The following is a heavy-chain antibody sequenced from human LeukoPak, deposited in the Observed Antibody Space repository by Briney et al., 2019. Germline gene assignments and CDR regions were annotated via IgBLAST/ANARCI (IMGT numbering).Heavy chain of an antibody. D-gene: IGHD6-19*01. CDR1: GFISTNAW. Sequence: GGSLRLSCAASGFISTNAWMSWVRQTPGKGLEWVGRIKSKTDGGATDFAAPVKGRFTISRDDSKNTLYLQMNSLKIEDTAVYYCTTEYRDSSGWYGAFDIWGQGTMVTVSS. CDR3: TTEYRDSSGWYGAFDI. V-gene: IGHV3-15*01. CDR2: IKSKTDGGAT. J-gene: IGHJ3*02.